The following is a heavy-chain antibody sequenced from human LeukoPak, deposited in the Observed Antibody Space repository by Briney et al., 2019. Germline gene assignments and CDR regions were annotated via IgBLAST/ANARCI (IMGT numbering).Heavy chain of an antibody. CDR1: GFSFSSYW. Sequence: PGGSLRLSCAASGFSFSSYWMHWVRQAPGRGLVWVSRLNSGGGGGTYADFVKGRFTISRDNAKNTLYLQMNSLSAEDTAVYFCARSSYPLHFDYWGQGTLVTVSS. V-gene: IGHV3-74*01. CDR3: ARSSYPLHFDY. CDR2: LNSGGGGG. J-gene: IGHJ4*02.